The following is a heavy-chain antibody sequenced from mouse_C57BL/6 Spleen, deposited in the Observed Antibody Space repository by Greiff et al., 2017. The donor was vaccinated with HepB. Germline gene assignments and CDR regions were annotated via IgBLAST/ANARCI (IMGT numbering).Heavy chain of an antibody. CDR3: ARGGSGAMDY. D-gene: IGHD3-1*01. V-gene: IGHV1-82*01. Sequence: VQGVESGPELVKPGASVKISCKASGYAFSSSWMNWVKQRPGKGLEWIGRIYPGDGDTNYNGKFKGKATLTADKSSSTAYMQLSSLTSEDSAVYFCARGGSGAMDYWGQGTSVTVSS. CDR2: IYPGDGDT. CDR1: GYAFSSSW. J-gene: IGHJ4*01.